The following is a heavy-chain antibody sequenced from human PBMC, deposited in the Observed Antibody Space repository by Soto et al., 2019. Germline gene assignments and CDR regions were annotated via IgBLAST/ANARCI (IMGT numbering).Heavy chain of an antibody. CDR1: GGSISSYY. V-gene: IGHV4-59*01. CDR3: ARDGRGYSYGYYYYYGMDV. J-gene: IGHJ6*02. CDR2: IYYSGST. D-gene: IGHD5-18*01. Sequence: LSLTCTVSGGSISSYYWSWIRQPPGKGLEWIGYIYYSGSTNYNPSLKSRVTISVDTSKNQFSLKLSSVTAADTAVYYRARDGRGYSYGYYYYYGMDVWGQGTTVTSP.